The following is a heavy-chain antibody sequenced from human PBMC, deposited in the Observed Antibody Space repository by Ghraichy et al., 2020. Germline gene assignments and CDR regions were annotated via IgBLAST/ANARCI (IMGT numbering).Heavy chain of an antibody. D-gene: IGHD3-10*01. J-gene: IGHJ6*02. CDR1: RVSVSSSSYY. CDR3: ARALNPVYYSGLGSPLMDV. Sequence: SETLSLTCTVSRVSVSSSSYYWSWIRQPPGKGLEWIGYIHYRGSTNYNPSLKSRVTISLDTSRNHVSLKLTSVTAADTAVYYCARALNPVYYSGLGSPLMDVWGQGTTVTVSS. V-gene: IGHV4-61*01. CDR2: IHYRGST.